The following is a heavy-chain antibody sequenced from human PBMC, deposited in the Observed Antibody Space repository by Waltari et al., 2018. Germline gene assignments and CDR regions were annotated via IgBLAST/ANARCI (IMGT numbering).Heavy chain of an antibody. J-gene: IGHJ3*02. CDR1: GYIFSDYF. D-gene: IGHD1-26*01. V-gene: IGHV1-2*06. CDR2: TDPTSGGT. CDR3: VRETMSRGPPSGSFSI. Sequence: QVQLIQSGAEVKKPGASVKVSCKASGYIFSDYFIHWPRRARGERLEWMGRTDPTSGGTDFEQKFQGRVAMTTDMAITTVYMELRSLTSDDTAVYYCVRETMSRGPPSGSFSIWGQGTMVTVSA.